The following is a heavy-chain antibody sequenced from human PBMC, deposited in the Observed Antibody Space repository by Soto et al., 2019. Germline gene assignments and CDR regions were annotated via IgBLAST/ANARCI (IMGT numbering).Heavy chain of an antibody. Sequence: QVQLVQSGAEVKKPGSSVKVSCKASGGTFSSYAISWVRQAPRQGLEWMGGIIPIFGTANYAQKFQGRVTINADESTSTAYMELSSLRCEDTAVYYCGRCLRDSGIYYYFNYWGQGPLVTVSS. CDR1: GGTFSSYA. J-gene: IGHJ4*02. V-gene: IGHV1-69*01. CDR3: GRCLRDSGIYYYFNY. CDR2: IIPIFGTA. D-gene: IGHD1-26*01.